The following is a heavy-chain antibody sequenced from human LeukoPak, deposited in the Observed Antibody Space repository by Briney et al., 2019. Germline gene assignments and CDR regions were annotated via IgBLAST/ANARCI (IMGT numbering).Heavy chain of an antibody. CDR1: GGTFSSYP. Sequence: SVKVSCKASGGTFSSYPFTWVRQAPGQGLEWMGEITPIFGAANYAQTFQGRVTITADESTSTVFMELSSLRSDDTAFYYCARNSRVASTSGPNYWGQGTLVTVSS. J-gene: IGHJ4*02. D-gene: IGHD4-23*01. CDR2: ITPIFGAA. CDR3: ARNSRVASTSGPNY. V-gene: IGHV1-69*13.